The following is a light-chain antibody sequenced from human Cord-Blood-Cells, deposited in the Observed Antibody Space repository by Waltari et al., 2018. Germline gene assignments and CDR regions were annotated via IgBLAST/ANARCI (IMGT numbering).Light chain of an antibody. Sequence: EIVLTQPPATLSLSPGESAPLHCRASQSVSSYLAWYQQKPGQAPRLLIYDASNRATGIPARFSGSGSGTDFTLTISSLEPEDFAVYYCQQRSNWPPITFGQGTRLEIK. J-gene: IGKJ5*01. CDR3: QQRSNWPPIT. V-gene: IGKV3-11*01. CDR2: DAS. CDR1: QSVSSY.